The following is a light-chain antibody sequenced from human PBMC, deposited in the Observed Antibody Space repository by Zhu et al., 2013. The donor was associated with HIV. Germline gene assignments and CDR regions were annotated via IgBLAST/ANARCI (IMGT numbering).Light chain of an antibody. J-gene: IGKJ2*01. CDR3: QQYREWPFT. Sequence: EIVLTQSPATLSLSPGERATLSCRASQSISTYLAWYHQKPGQAPRLLIYDASNRATDIPARFSGSGSGTDFTLTISSLHSEDFAVYYCQQYREWPFTFGQGTKVEVK. V-gene: IGKV3-11*01. CDR2: DAS. CDR1: QSISTY.